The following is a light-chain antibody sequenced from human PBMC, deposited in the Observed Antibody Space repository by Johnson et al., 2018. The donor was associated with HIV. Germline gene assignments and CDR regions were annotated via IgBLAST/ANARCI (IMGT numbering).Light chain of an antibody. J-gene: IGLJ1*01. Sequence: QSVLTQPPSVSVAPGQKVTISCSGSSSNIDNNYVSWYQQLPGTAPKLLIYDSNKRPSGIPDRFSGSKSGTSTTLGITGLQTGDEADYYCGTWDSSLNSYVFGTGTKVSVL. CDR2: DSN. CDR3: GTWDSSLNSYV. V-gene: IGLV1-51*01. CDR1: SSNIDNNY.